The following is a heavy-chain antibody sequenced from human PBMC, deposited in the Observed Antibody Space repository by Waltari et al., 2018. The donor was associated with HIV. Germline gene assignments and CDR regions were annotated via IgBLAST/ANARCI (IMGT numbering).Heavy chain of an antibody. V-gene: IGHV4-59*01. CDR3: ARDQGRDGYNS. D-gene: IGHD5-12*01. CDR2: FHYTGST. CDR1: GGSISTYY. J-gene: IGHJ5*02. Sequence: QVQLQESGPGLVKPSETLSLTCTVSGGSISTYYWSWIRQPPGKGLQWIGYFHYTGSTNPNPSLKSRVTLSVDTSKNQFSLKLSSVTAADTAVYYCARDQGRDGYNSWGQGTLVTVSS.